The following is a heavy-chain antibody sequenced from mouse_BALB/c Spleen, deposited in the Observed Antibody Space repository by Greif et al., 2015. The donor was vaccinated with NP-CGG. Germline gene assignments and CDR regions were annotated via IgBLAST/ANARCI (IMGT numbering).Heavy chain of an antibody. CDR1: GFSLTSYG. CDR3: ARDSLYDYDKVMVY. J-gene: IGHJ4*01. V-gene: IGHV2-9*02. D-gene: IGHD2-4*01. Sequence: VKLVESGPGLVAPSQSLSITCTVSGFSLTSYGVHWVRQPPGKGLEWLGVIWAGGSTNYNSALMSRLSISKDNSKSQVFLKMNSLQTDDTAMYYCARDSLYDYDKVMVYWGQGTSVTVSS. CDR2: IWAGGST.